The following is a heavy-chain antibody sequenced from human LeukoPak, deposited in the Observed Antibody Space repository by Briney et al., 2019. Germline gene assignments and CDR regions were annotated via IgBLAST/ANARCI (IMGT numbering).Heavy chain of an antibody. J-gene: IGHJ2*01. CDR2: IYYSGST. Sequence: SETLSLTCAVYGGSFSGYYWSWIRQPPGKGLEWIGYIYYSGSTNYNPSLKSRVTISVDTSKNQFSLKLSSVTAADTAVYYCARFRTGYCSGGSCYYWYFDLWGRGTLVTVSS. CDR3: ARFRTGYCSGGSCYYWYFDL. D-gene: IGHD2-15*01. V-gene: IGHV4-59*08. CDR1: GGSFSGYY.